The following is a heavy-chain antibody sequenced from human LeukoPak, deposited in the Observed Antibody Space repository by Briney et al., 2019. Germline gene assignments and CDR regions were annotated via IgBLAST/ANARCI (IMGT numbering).Heavy chain of an antibody. CDR3: AIPIRNHDILTASDF. V-gene: IGHV3-74*01. D-gene: IGHD3-9*01. CDR2: INSDGSII. Sequence: GGSLRLSCAASGFTFSSFWMHWVRQAPGKGLVWLSRINSDGSIINYADSVKGRFTISRDNAKNTVFLQMNSLRAEDTAVYYCAIPIRNHDILTASDFGGQGTMVTVSS. CDR1: GFTFSSFW. J-gene: IGHJ3*01.